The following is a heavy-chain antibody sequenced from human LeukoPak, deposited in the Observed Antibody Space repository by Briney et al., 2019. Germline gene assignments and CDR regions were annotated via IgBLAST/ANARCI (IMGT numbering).Heavy chain of an antibody. CDR2: ISWNSGSI. CDR1: GFTFDDYA. V-gene: IGHV3-9*03. Sequence: GRSLRLSCAASGFTFDDYAMHWVRQAPGKGLEWVSGISWNSGSIGYADSVKGRLTISRDNAKNSLYLQMNSLRPEDMALYYCAKSGCSSTSCYLNYWGQGILVTVSS. J-gene: IGHJ4*02. D-gene: IGHD2-2*01. CDR3: AKSGCSSTSCYLNY.